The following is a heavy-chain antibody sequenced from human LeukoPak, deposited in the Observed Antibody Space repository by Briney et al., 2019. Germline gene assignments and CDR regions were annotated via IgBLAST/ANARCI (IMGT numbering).Heavy chain of an antibody. Sequence: SETLSLTCTVSGGSISSYYWSWIRQPPGKGLEWIGYIYYSGSTNYNPSLTSRVTISVDTSKNQFSLKLSSVTAADTAVYYCATSSGSYGPRYFDYWGQGTLVTVSS. V-gene: IGHV4-59*01. CDR1: GGSISSYY. CDR2: IYYSGST. J-gene: IGHJ4*02. CDR3: ATSSGSYGPRYFDY. D-gene: IGHD1-26*01.